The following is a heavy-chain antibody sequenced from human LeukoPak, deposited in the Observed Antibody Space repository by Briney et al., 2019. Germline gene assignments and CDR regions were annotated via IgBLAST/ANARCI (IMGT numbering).Heavy chain of an antibody. Sequence: GGSLRLSCTASGFALSNFWMTWVRQAPGKGLEWVASIKGDGSEKHYVDSVRGRFAIPRDNAKNSLLLQMNSLRVEDTAVYYCARDRGIAATKTVGWFDPWGQGTLVTVSS. CDR3: ARDRGIAATKTVGWFDP. J-gene: IGHJ5*02. D-gene: IGHD6-13*01. CDR2: IKGDGSEK. CDR1: GFALSNFW. V-gene: IGHV3-7*01.